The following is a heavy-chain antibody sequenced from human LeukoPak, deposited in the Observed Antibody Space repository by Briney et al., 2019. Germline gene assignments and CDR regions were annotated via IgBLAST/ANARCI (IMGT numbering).Heavy chain of an antibody. Sequence: SETLSLTCTVSGGSITNYDWSWVRQPPGKGLEFIGHVHYSGTTNYNPSLRSRVTISIDTSKKHFFPKLKSVTAADTAVYYCATGYGDFRVEGRYFYSWGQGTLVTVSS. CDR3: ATGYGDFRVEGRYFYS. CDR1: GGSITNYD. J-gene: IGHJ4*02. CDR2: VHYSGTT. D-gene: IGHD4-17*01. V-gene: IGHV4-59*01.